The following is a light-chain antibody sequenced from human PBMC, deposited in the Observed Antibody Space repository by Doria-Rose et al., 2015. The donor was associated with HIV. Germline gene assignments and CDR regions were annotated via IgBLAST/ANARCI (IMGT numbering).Light chain of an antibody. CDR3: HQYGTSWT. CDR1: QSFSSTY. J-gene: IGKJ1*01. V-gene: IGKV3-20*01. CDR2: DGS. Sequence: EIVMTQSPGTLSLSPGERATLSCRASQSFSSTYLAWYEQNPGQARSLLIYDGSTRATGIPDRFSASGSGTDFTLTIIRLEPEDFALYYCHQYGTSWTFGQGTKVEI.